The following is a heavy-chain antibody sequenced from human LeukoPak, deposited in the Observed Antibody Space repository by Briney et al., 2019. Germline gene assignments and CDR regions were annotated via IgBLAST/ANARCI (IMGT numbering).Heavy chain of an antibody. Sequence: GGSLRLSCAASGFSVRTTYMSWVRQTPGKGLEWVSVLYTGGGTDHADSVKGRFTISRDNSKNALFLQMNSLRAEDTAVYYCAREDQDTYYYESHGHRSLNSWGQGTLVTVSS. CDR2: LYTGGGT. V-gene: IGHV3-53*05. J-gene: IGHJ5*02. CDR3: AREDQDTYYYESHGHRSLNS. CDR1: GFSVRTTY. D-gene: IGHD3-22*01.